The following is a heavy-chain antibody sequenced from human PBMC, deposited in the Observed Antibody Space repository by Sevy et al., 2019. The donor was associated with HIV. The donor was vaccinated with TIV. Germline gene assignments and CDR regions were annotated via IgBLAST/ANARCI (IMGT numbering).Heavy chain of an antibody. CDR1: GFTFSRNW. V-gene: IGHV3-7*01. Sequence: GGSLRLSCAASGFTFSRNWMSWVRQAPGKGLEWVANIKPDGSEKAYVDSVKGRFTVSRDNAKNSLYLQMNSMRPGDTAVYYCARKRSRYFIYSNYYYMDVWGKGTTVTVSS. D-gene: IGHD6-25*01. CDR3: ARKRSRYFIYSNYYYMDV. J-gene: IGHJ6*03. CDR2: IKPDGSEK.